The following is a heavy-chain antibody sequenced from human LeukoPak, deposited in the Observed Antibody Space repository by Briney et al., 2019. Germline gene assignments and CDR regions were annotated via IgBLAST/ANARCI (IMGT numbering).Heavy chain of an antibody. CDR2: INPNSGGT. CDR3: ARDETLYSSSWAHAFDI. D-gene: IGHD6-13*01. J-gene: IGHJ3*02. Sequence: GASVKVSCKASGYTFTGYYMHWVRQAPGQGLEWMGWINPNSGGTNYAQKFQGRVTMTRDTSIGTAYMELSRLRSDDTAVYYCARDETLYSSSWAHAFDIWGQGTMVTVSS. V-gene: IGHV1-2*02. CDR1: GYTFTGYY.